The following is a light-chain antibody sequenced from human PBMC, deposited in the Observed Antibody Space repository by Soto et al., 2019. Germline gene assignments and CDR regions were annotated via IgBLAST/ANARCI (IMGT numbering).Light chain of an antibody. J-gene: IGLJ1*01. CDR3: ISYIDRQSYL. CDR2: AVS. CDR1: SSDIGSYDH. V-gene: IGLV2-14*03. Sequence: QSALTQPASVSGCPGQSITSSCSGTSSDIGSYDHVAWYQQFPGKSPKLIIYAVSDRPSGVSDRFSGSKSGISASLTISGLQTEDEADYYCISYIDRQSYLFGTGTRSPS.